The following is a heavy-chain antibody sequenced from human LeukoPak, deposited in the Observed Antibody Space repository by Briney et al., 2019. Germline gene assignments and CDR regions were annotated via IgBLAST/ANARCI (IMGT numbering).Heavy chain of an antibody. Sequence: PGGSLRLSCAASGFTFSSYAMSWVRQAPGQGLEWVSAISGSGGSTYYADSVKGRFTISRDNSKNTPYLQMNSLRAEDTAVYYCARGITMVREIDYWGQGTLVTVSS. CDR2: ISGSGGST. CDR3: ARGITMVREIDY. D-gene: IGHD3-10*01. V-gene: IGHV3-23*01. J-gene: IGHJ4*02. CDR1: GFTFSSYA.